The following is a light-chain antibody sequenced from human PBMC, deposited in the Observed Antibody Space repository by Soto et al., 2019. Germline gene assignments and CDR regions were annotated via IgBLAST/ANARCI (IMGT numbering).Light chain of an antibody. CDR2: DAS. CDR3: QQFNNYTLT. Sequence: GYRVTITCRASQGISSALAWYQQKPGKAPKLLIYDASSLESGVPSRFSGSGSGTDFTLTISSLQPEDFETYYCQQFNNYTLTFGGGTKVDIK. CDR1: QGISSA. J-gene: IGKJ4*01. V-gene: IGKV1D-13*01.